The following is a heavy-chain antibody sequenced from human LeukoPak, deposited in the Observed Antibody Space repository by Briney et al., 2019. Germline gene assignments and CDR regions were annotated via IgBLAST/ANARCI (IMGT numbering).Heavy chain of an antibody. D-gene: IGHD4-11*01. CDR2: IIPIFGTA. CDR3: ARGYSNYAGDY. CDR1: GYTFTGFY. J-gene: IGHJ4*02. Sequence: SVKVSCKASGYTFTGFYIHWVRQAPGQGLEWMGGIIPIFGTANYAQKFQGRVTITADESTSTAYMELSSLRSEDTAVYYCARGYSNYAGDYWGQGTLVTVSS. V-gene: IGHV1-69*13.